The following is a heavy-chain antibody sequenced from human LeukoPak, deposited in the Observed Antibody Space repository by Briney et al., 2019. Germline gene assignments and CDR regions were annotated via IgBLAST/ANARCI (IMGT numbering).Heavy chain of an antibody. Sequence: GGSLRLSCAASGFTFSNAWMSWVRQAPGKGLEWVGRIKSKTDGGTTDYAAPVKGRFTISRDDSKNTLYLEMSSLKTEDTAVYYCTTRGSDSGCPFFWGQGTLVTVSS. D-gene: IGHD3-10*01. J-gene: IGHJ4*02. V-gene: IGHV3-15*01. CDR2: IKSKTDGGTT. CDR3: TTRGSDSGCPFF. CDR1: GFTFSNAW.